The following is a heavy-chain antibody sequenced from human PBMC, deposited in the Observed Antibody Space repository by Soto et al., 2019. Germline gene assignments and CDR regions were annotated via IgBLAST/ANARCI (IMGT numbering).Heavy chain of an antibody. J-gene: IGHJ4*02. CDR3: ARVIAGGYYDDWGLFDY. D-gene: IGHD3-22*01. Sequence: SETLSLTCNVSGGSISTDGYYWSWIRPHPGKGLEWIGYIYYSGSTNYNPSLKSRVTISVDTSKNQFSLKLSSVTAADTAVYYCARVIAGGYYDDWGLFDYWGQGTLVTVSS. V-gene: IGHV4-61*08. CDR2: IYYSGST. CDR1: GGSISTDGYY.